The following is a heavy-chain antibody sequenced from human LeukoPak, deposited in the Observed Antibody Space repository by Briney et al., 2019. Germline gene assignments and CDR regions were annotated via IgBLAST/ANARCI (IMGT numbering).Heavy chain of an antibody. CDR1: GYTFTSYG. CDR2: ISAHNGNT. J-gene: IGHJ4*02. Sequence: ASVKVSCKASGYTFTSYGISWVRQAPGQGLEWMGWISAHNGNTNYAQKLQGRVTMTTDTSTSTAYMELRSLRSDDTAVHYCARDPQAITIFGVVYPDYWGQGTLVTVSS. CDR3: ARDPQAITIFGVVYPDY. D-gene: IGHD3-3*01. V-gene: IGHV1-18*01.